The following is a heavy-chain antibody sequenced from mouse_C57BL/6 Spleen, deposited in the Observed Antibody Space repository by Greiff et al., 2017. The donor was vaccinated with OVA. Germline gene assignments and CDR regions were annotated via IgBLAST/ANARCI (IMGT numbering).Heavy chain of an antibody. CDR2: ISIGGDYI. J-gene: IGHJ3*01. D-gene: IGHD1-1*01. CDR3: TREDYGSSFFAY. CDR1: GFTFSSYA. V-gene: IGHV5-9-1*02. Sequence: EVKLMESGEGLVKPGGSLKLSCAASGFTFSSYAMSWVRQTPEKRLEWVAYISIGGDYIYYADTVKGRFTISRDNARNTLYLQMSSLKSEDTAMYYCTREDYGSSFFAYWGQGTLVTVSA.